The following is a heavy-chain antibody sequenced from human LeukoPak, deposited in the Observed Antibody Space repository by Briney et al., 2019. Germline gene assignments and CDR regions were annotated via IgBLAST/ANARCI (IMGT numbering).Heavy chain of an antibody. CDR3: AREGSYDSSGYFYGY. V-gene: IGHV1-2*02. CDR2: INPNSGGT. D-gene: IGHD3-22*01. J-gene: IGHJ4*02. CDR1: GYTFTGYY. Sequence: GASVEVSCKASGYTFTGYYMHWVRQAPGQGLEWMGWINPNSGGTNYAQKFQGRVTMTRDTSISTAYMELSRLRSDDTAVYYCAREGSYDSSGYFYGYWGQGTLVTVSS.